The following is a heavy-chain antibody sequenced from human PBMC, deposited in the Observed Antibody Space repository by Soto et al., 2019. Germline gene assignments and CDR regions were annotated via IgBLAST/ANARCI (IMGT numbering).Heavy chain of an antibody. CDR1: GFTFTGYG. CDR2: ISAYNGNT. CDR3: ARADPRYCRGGSSDSFDY. J-gene: IGHJ4*02. D-gene: IGHD2-15*01. Sequence: ALVTGSCNGSGFTFTGYGISWVGQGPGRGFEWMGWISAYNGNTTYAQKLQGRVTMTTDTSTSTAYMELRSLRSADTAVYYCARADPRYCRGGSSDSFDYWGQGTLVTVSS. V-gene: IGHV1-18*01.